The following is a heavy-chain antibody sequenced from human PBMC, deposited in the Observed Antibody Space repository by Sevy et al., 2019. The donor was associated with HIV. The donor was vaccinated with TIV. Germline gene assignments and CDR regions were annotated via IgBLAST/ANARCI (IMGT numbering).Heavy chain of an antibody. CDR3: ARGFDTPRGFDP. D-gene: IGHD3-10*01. CDR2: IYRSGST. J-gene: IGHJ5*02. V-gene: IGHV4-4*02. Sequence: SETLSLTCGVSGGSISSSNWWHWVRQPPGKGLGWIGEIYRSGSTNYNPSLKSRVTISVDNSKNQFSLQLNSVTAADTAVYYCARGFDTPRGFDPWGQGTLVTVSS. CDR1: GGSISSSNW.